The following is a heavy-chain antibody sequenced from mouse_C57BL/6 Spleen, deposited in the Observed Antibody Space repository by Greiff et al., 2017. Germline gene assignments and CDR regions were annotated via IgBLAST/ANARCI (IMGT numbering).Heavy chain of an antibody. CDR3: GGATVVATDWYFDV. V-gene: IGHV1-69*01. J-gene: IGHJ1*03. Sequence: QVQLQQPGAELVMPGASVKLSCKASGYTFTSYWMHWVKQRPGQGLEWIGEIDPSDSYTNYNQKFKGKSTLTVDKSSSTAYMQLSSLTSEDSAVYYCGGATVVATDWYFDVWGTGTTVTVSS. CDR1: GYTFTSYW. CDR2: IDPSDSYT. D-gene: IGHD1-1*01.